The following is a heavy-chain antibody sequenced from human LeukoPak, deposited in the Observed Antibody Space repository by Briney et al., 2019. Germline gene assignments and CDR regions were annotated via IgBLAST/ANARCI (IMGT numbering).Heavy chain of an antibody. CDR3: ARGYSYGGERNNFDY. J-gene: IGHJ4*02. D-gene: IGHD5-18*01. CDR2: ISSSSSYI. V-gene: IGHV3-21*01. Sequence: GGSLRLSCAASGFTFSSYSMNWVRQAPGKGLEWVSSISSSSSYIYYADSVKGRFAISRDNAKNSLYLQMNSLRAEDTAVYYCARGYSYGGERNNFDYWGQGTLVTVSS. CDR1: GFTFSSYS.